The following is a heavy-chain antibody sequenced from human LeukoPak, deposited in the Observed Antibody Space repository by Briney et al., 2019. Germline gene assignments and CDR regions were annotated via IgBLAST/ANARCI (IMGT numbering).Heavy chain of an antibody. J-gene: IGHJ4*02. CDR3: ARDPPPYYDFPDY. CDR2: INPSGGST. D-gene: IGHD3-3*01. CDR1: GYTLTELS. V-gene: IGHV1-46*01. Sequence: ASVKVSCKVSGYTLTELSMHWVRQAPGQGLEWMGIINPSGGSTSYAQKFQGRVTMTRDTSTSTVYMELSSLRSEDTAVYYCARDPPPYYDFPDYWGQGTLVTVSS.